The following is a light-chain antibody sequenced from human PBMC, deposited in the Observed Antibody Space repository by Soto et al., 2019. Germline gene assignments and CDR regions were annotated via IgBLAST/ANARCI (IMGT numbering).Light chain of an antibody. CDR2: WAS. Sequence: DIVMTQSPDSLAVSLGERATINCKSSQSVLYSSNNKNYLAWYQQKPGQPPKLLIYWASTRESGVPDRFSGSGSGTEFTLNISSLQAEDVAVFYCQQYFTTPLTFGPGTKVDIK. V-gene: IGKV4-1*01. CDR3: QQYFTTPLT. J-gene: IGKJ3*01. CDR1: QSVLYSSNNKNY.